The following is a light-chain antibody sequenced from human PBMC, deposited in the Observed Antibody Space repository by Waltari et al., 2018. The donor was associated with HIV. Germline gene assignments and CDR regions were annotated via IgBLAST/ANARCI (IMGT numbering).Light chain of an antibody. CDR1: STDSRFYHY. CDR2: AIN. CDR3: ASNRLDYTLI. J-gene: IGLJ2*01. V-gene: IGLV2-14*03. Sequence: QSALTQPASVSGFLGQSINISCTGISTDSRFYHYVSWYQQYPGKIPRLLIFAINNRPSGVSARFSGSRSGNSASLTSSGLQSGDEAHYYCASNRLDYTLIFGGGTKLTVL.